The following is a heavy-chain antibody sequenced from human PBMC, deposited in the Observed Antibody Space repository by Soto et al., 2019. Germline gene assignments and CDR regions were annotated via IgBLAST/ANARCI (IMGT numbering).Heavy chain of an antibody. Sequence: VQLLESGGGLVQPGGSLRLSCAASGFTFTNYAMTWVRQAPGKGLEWVSGISSNGGTTYYADSVKGRFTISRDNSKNTLYLQMDSLRAEDTALYYCAKAYFGWGSSQPYYFDYWGQGAQVTVSS. V-gene: IGHV3-23*01. CDR1: GFTFTNYA. J-gene: IGHJ4*02. CDR2: ISSNGGTT. D-gene: IGHD3-16*01. CDR3: AKAYFGWGSSQPYYFDY.